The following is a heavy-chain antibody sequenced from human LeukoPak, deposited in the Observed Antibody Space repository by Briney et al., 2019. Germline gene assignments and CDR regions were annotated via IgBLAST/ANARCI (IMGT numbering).Heavy chain of an antibody. V-gene: IGHV4-59*01. CDR3: ARGYYDSSGPIDY. CDR2: IYYSGST. Sequence: SETLSLTCTVSGGSISSYYWSWIRQPPGKGLEWIGCIYYSGSTNYNPSLKSRVTISVDTSKNQFSLKLSSVTAADTAVYYCARGYYDSSGPIDYWGQGTLVTVSS. D-gene: IGHD3-22*01. CDR1: GGSISSYY. J-gene: IGHJ4*02.